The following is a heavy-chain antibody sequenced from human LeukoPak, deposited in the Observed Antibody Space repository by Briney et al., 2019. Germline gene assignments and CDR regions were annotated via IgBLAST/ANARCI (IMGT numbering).Heavy chain of an antibody. CDR1: GGSFSGYY. CDR3: ARGGYCSSTSCSSFDY. CDR2: INHSGST. J-gene: IGHJ4*02. D-gene: IGHD2-2*01. Sequence: SETLSLTCAVYGGSFSGYYWSWIRQPPGKGLEWIGEINHSGSTNYNPSLKSRVTISVDTSKNQFSLKLSSVTAADTAVYYCARGGYCSSTSCSSFDYWGRGTLVTVSS. V-gene: IGHV4-34*01.